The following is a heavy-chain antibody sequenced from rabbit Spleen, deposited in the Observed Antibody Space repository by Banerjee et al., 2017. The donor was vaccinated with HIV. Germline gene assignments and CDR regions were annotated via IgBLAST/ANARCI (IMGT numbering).Heavy chain of an antibody. V-gene: IGHV1S40*01. CDR1: GVSFSISSY. CDR2: IDAGTSGFT. Sequence: QSLEESGGDLVKPGASLTLTCTASGVSFSISSYMCWVRQAPGKGLEWIACIDAGTSGFTYFATWAKGRFAISKTSSTTVTLQMTSLTGADTATYFCARDLTNVIGWNFGLWGPGTLVTVS. D-gene: IGHD1-1*01. J-gene: IGHJ6*01. CDR3: ARDLTNVIGWNFGL.